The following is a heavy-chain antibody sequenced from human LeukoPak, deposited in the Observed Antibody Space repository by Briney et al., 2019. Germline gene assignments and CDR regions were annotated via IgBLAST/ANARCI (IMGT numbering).Heavy chain of an antibody. V-gene: IGHV4-31*03. CDR2: IYYSGST. CDR3: ARDHGDHDAFDI. J-gene: IGHJ3*02. CDR1: GGSISSGGYY. D-gene: IGHD3-10*01. Sequence: SETLSLTCTVSGGSISSGGYYWSWLRQHQGKGLEWIGYIYYSGSTYYNPSLKSRVTISLDTSKNHFSLKLSSVTAADTAVYYCARDHGDHDAFDIWGQGTMVTVSS.